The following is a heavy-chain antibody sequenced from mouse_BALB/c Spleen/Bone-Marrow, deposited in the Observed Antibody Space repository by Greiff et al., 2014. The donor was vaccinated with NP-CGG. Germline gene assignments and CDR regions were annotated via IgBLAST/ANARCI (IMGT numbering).Heavy chain of an antibody. D-gene: IGHD2-3*01. CDR2: ISSGGSYT. Sequence: EVKVVESGGGLVKPGGSLKLSCAASGFTFSNYAMSWVRQTPEKRLEWVAIISSGGSYTYYPDSVKGRFTISRDNAKTILYLQMSSLRSEDTAMYYCARRDGFDYWGQGTTLTVSS. CDR3: ARRDGFDY. CDR1: GFTFSNYA. V-gene: IGHV5-9-1*01. J-gene: IGHJ2*01.